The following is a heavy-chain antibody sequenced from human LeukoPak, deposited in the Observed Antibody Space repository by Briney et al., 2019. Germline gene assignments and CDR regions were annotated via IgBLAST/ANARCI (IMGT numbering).Heavy chain of an antibody. CDR3: ARGGQLVS. CDR2: IYYSGST. CDR1: GGSIRSYY. D-gene: IGHD6-6*01. J-gene: IGHJ4*02. Sequence: SETLSLTCTVSGGSIRSYYWSWIRQPPGKGLEWIAYIYYSGSTNYNPSLKSRVTISVDTSKNQFSLKLSSVTAADTAVYYCARGGQLVSWGQGTLVTVSS. V-gene: IGHV4-59*12.